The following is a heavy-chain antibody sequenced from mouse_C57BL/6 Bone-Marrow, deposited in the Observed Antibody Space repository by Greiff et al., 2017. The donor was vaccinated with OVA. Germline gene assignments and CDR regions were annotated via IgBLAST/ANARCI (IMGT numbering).Heavy chain of an antibody. CDR2: INPGSGGT. D-gene: IGHD1-1*01. V-gene: IGHV1-54*01. J-gene: IGHJ2*01. CDR1: GYAFTNYL. CDR3: ARKGEYYYGSSYYFDY. Sequence: VQLQQPGAELVRPGTSVKVSCKASGYAFTNYLIEWVKQRPGQGLEWIGVINPGSGGTNYNEKFKGKATLTADKSSSTAYMQLSSLTSEDSAVYFWARKGEYYYGSSYYFDYWGQGTTLTVSS.